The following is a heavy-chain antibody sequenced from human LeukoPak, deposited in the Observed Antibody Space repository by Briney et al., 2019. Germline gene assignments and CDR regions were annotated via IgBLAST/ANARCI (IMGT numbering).Heavy chain of an antibody. CDR3: ARGHSSGWYGLDY. CDR2: INPNSGGT. Sequence: ASVKVSCKASGYTFTGYYMHWVRQAPGQGLEWMGWINPNSGGTNYAQKFQGRVTMTRDTSIGTAYMELSRLRSDDTAVYYCARGHSSGWYGLDYWGQGTLVTVSS. V-gene: IGHV1-2*02. J-gene: IGHJ4*02. D-gene: IGHD6-19*01. CDR1: GYTFTGYY.